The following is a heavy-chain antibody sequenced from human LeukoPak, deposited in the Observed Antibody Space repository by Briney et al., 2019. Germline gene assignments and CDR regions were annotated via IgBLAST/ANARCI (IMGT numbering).Heavy chain of an antibody. CDR2: IYYSGRT. D-gene: IGHD6-13*01. Sequence: SETLSLTCTVSGGSISSYYWSWIRQPPGKGLEWIGYIYYSGRTNYNPYLKSRVTISVDTSKNQFSLKLSSVTAADTAVYYCARARIAAAGNDAFDIWGQGTMVTVSS. V-gene: IGHV4-59*12. CDR3: ARARIAAAGNDAFDI. J-gene: IGHJ3*02. CDR1: GGSISSYY.